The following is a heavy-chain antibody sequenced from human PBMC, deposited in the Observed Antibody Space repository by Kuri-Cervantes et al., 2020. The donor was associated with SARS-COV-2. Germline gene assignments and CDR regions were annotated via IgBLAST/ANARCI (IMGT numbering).Heavy chain of an antibody. CDR2: INHSGST. J-gene: IGHJ4*02. Sequence: SLRLSCAVSGGSFSSDNCWSWVRQPPGKGLEWIGEINHSGSTNYNPSLKSRVTISVDTSKNQFSLKLSSVTAADTAVYYCARGPRWSIAASFDYWGQGTLVTVSS. D-gene: IGHD6-6*01. V-gene: IGHV4-4*02. CDR3: ARGPRWSIAASFDY. CDR1: GGSFSSDNC.